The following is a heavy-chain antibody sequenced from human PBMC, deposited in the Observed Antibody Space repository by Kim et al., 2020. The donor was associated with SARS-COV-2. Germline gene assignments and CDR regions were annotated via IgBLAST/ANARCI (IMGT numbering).Heavy chain of an antibody. J-gene: IGHJ4*01. V-gene: IGHV3-66*01. CDR3: ARDLRGVYGDYYFDS. D-gene: IGHD4-17*01. Sequence: DSVKGRFTISRDNSKNTLYLQMNSLGAEDTAVYYCARDLRGVYGDYYFDSWGHATLVSVSS.